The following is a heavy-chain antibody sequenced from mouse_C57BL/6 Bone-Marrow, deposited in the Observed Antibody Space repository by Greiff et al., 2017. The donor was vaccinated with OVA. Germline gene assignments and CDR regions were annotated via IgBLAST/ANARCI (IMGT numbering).Heavy chain of an antibody. CDR1: GYSFTGYY. CDR3: ARYLRQLRLRYYYAMDY. CDR2: INPSTGGT. J-gene: IGHJ4*01. Sequence: VQLQQSGPELVKPGASVKISCKASGYSFTGYYMNWVKQSPEKSLEWIGEINPSTGGTTYNQKFKAKATLTVDKSSSTAYMQLKSLTSEDSAVYYCARYLRQLRLRYYYAMDYWGQGTSVTVSS. D-gene: IGHD3-2*02. V-gene: IGHV1-42*01.